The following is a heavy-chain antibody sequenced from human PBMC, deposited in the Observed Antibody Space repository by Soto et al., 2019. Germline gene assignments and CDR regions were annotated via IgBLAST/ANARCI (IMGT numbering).Heavy chain of an antibody. CDR2: ISGSGGST. Sequence: EVQLLESGGGLVQPGGSLRLSCAASGFTFSSYAMSWDRQAPGKGLEWVSAISGSGGSTYYADSVKGRFTISRDNSKNTLYLQMNSLRAEDTAVYYCAKFGLMAGIHYYFDYWGQGTLVTVSS. J-gene: IGHJ4*02. V-gene: IGHV3-23*01. CDR3: AKFGLMAGIHYYFDY. CDR1: GFTFSSYA. D-gene: IGHD6-19*01.